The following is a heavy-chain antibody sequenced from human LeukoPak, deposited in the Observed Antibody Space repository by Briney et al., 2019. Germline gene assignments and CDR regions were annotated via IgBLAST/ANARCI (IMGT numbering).Heavy chain of an antibody. Sequence: SETLSLTCTVSGDSLSSYYWTWIRQPPGKALEWIGYIFYSGSTNYNPSLKSRVTISLDTSKNQFSLKLTSVTAADTAVYYCARQYSGYLRNWFDPWGQGTLVTVSS. J-gene: IGHJ5*02. CDR3: ARQYSGYLRNWFDP. D-gene: IGHD5-12*01. CDR2: IFYSGST. CDR1: GDSLSSYY. V-gene: IGHV4-59*08.